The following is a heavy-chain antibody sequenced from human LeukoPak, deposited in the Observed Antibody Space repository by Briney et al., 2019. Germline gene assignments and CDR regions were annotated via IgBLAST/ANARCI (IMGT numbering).Heavy chain of an antibody. J-gene: IGHJ3*02. CDR1: GFTFSSYW. V-gene: IGHV3-7*01. CDR2: IKQDGSEK. Sequence: GGSLRLSCAASGFTFSSYWMSWVRQAPGKGLGWVANIKQDGSEKYYVDSVKGRFTISRDNAKNSLYLQMNSLRAEDTAVYYCAGPRPTTGDAFDIWGQGTMVTVSS. D-gene: IGHD1-14*01. CDR3: AGPRPTTGDAFDI.